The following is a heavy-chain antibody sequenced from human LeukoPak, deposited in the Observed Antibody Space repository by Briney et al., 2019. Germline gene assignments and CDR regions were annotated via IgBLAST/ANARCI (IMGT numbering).Heavy chain of an antibody. D-gene: IGHD3-22*01. J-gene: IGHJ5*02. CDR2: IDPSDSYT. CDR3: ATSDSSGYP. V-gene: IGHV5-10-1*01. CDR1: GYSFTSYW. Sequence: PGESLQISCQGSGYSFTSYWISWVRQLPGKGLEWMGRIDPSDSYTNYSPSFQGHVTISADQSINTAYLQWSSLKASDTDMYYCATSDSSGYPWGQGTLVTVSS.